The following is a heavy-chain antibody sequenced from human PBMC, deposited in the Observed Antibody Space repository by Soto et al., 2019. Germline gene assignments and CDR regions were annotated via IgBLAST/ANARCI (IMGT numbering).Heavy chain of an antibody. V-gene: IGHV1-18*01. J-gene: IGHJ6*02. CDR2: ISAYNGNT. CDR3: ARGMQDIVVVPAVEYYYYYYGMDV. CDR1: GYTFTSYG. Sequence: ASVKVSRKASGYTFTSYGISWVRQAPGQGLEWMGWISAYNGNTNYAQKLQGRVTMTTDTSTSTAYMELRSLRSDDTAVYYCARGMQDIVVVPAVEYYYYYYGMDVWGQGTTVTVSS. D-gene: IGHD2-2*01.